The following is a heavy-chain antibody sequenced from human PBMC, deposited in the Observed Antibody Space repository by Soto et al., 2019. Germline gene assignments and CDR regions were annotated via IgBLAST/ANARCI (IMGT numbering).Heavy chain of an antibody. V-gene: IGHV4-39*01. CDR1: GGSISSSSYY. CDR2: FYYIVCT. Sequence: SETLSLTCTVSGGSISSSSYYWGWIRQPPRKGLEWIVIFYYIVCTYYNPFFKSRVTISVDTSKNHFSLKLSSVTAADTAVFFCARLGRFGEFGHYYYYYGMDVWGQGTTVTVSS. CDR3: ARLGRFGEFGHYYYYYGMDV. D-gene: IGHD3-10*01. J-gene: IGHJ6*02.